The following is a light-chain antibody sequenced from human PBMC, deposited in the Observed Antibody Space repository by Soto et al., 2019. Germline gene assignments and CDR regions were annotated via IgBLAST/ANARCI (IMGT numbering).Light chain of an antibody. J-gene: IGLJ1*01. CDR1: TSNIGAGYD. CDR3: QSYDSSLSGSYV. Sequence: QSVLTQPPSMSGAPGQRVTFSCTGSTSNIGAGYDVHWYQQLPGTSPKLLIFGNSNRPSGVPDRFSASRSGSSASLAITGLQAEDEADYYCQSYDSSLSGSYVFGSGTKLTVL. CDR2: GNS. V-gene: IGLV1-40*01.